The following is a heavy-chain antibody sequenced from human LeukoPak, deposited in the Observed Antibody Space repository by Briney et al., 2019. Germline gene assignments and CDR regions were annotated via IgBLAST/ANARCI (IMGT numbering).Heavy chain of an antibody. J-gene: IGHJ4*02. CDR2: INHSGST. CDR1: GGSFSGYY. D-gene: IGHD3-10*01. CDR3: AREDWYYGSGGFDY. V-gene: IGHV4-34*01. Sequence: PSETLSLTCAVYGGSFSGYYWSWIRQPPGKGLEWIGGINHSGSTNYNPSLKSRVTISVDTSKNQFSLKLSSVTAADTAVYYCAREDWYYGSGGFDYWGQGTLVTVSS.